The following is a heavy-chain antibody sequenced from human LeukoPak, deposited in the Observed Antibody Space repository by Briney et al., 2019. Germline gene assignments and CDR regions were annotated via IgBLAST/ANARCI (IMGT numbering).Heavy chain of an antibody. D-gene: IGHD6-13*01. V-gene: IGHV4-39*07. Sequence: SETLSLTCTVSGGSISSNSYYWGWIRQPPGKGLEWIGSIYHSGSTNYNPSLKSRVTISVDKSKNQFSLKLSSVTAADTAVYYCARGWDSSSWCWFDPWGQGTLVTVSS. CDR3: ARGWDSSSWCWFDP. CDR2: IYHSGST. J-gene: IGHJ5*02. CDR1: GGSISSNSYY.